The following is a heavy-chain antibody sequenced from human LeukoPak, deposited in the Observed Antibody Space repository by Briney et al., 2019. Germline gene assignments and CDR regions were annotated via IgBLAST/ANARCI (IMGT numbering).Heavy chain of an antibody. V-gene: IGHV4-34*01. CDR2: INHSGST. CDR1: GGSFSGYF. J-gene: IGHJ4*02. Sequence: SETLSLTCAVYGGSFSGYFWSWIRQPPGKGLEWIGEINHSGSTSYNLSLKSRVTISVDTSKNQFSLKLSSVTAADTAVYYCARLGGNFDYWGQGTLVTVSS. CDR3: ARLGGNFDY. D-gene: IGHD1-14*01.